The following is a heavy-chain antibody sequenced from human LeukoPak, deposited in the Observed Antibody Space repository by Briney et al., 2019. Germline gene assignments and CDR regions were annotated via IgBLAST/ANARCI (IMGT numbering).Heavy chain of an antibody. CDR3: AREGYYYDSSGPTDY. D-gene: IGHD3-22*01. V-gene: IGHV4-31*03. Sequence: PSETLSLTCTVSGGSISSAPYYWSWIRQRPGKGLEWMGYISHSGSTYYNPSLKSRPNISADTSRNQFSLKLRSVTAADTALYFCAREGYYYDSSGPTDYWGQGTRVTVSS. CDR1: GGSISSAPYY. J-gene: IGHJ4*02. CDR2: ISHSGST.